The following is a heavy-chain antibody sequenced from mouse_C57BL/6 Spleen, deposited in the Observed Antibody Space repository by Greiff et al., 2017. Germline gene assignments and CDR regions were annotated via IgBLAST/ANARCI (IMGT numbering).Heavy chain of an antibody. CDR1: GYTFTDYY. V-gene: IGHV1-76*01. Sequence: VQLQQSGAELVRPGASVKLSCKASGYTFTDYYINWVKQRPGQGLEWIARIYPGSGNTYYNEKFKGKATLTAEKSSSTAYMQLSSLTSEDSAVYFCAILRGYAMDYWGQGTSVTVSS. CDR3: AILRGYAMDY. D-gene: IGHD1-1*01. CDR2: IYPGSGNT. J-gene: IGHJ4*01.